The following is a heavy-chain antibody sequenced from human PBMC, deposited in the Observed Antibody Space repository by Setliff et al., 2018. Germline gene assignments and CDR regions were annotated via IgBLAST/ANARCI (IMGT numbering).Heavy chain of an antibody. D-gene: IGHD6-19*01. J-gene: IGHJ4*02. CDR1: GFTFTNYW. V-gene: IGHV3-7*01. CDR3: ATSDWYAAFDH. Sequence: PGGSLRLSCAASGFTFTNYWINWVRQAPGKGLEWVANIKQGESEKHYVGSVKGRFTISRDNARNSVYLQMNSLRAEDAAVYYCATSDWYAAFDHWGQGTLVTVSS. CDR2: IKQGESEK.